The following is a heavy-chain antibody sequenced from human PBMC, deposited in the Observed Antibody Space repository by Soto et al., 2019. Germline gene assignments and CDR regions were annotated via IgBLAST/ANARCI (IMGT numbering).Heavy chain of an antibody. Sequence: ASETLSLTCTVSGGSSSSSSCHWGWIRQPPGKGLEWIGFMNNSGSTHYNPSLKSRVTISLDTSKNQFSLNLRSVTAEDTAMYYCARVPSSGWPYFFDYWGLGTLVTVSS. CDR1: GGSSSSSSCH. D-gene: IGHD6-19*01. CDR2: MNNSGST. V-gene: IGHV4-61*05. J-gene: IGHJ4*02. CDR3: ARVPSSGWPYFFDY.